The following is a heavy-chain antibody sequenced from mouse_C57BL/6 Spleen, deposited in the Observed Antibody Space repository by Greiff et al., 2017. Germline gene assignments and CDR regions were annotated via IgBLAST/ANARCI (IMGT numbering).Heavy chain of an antibody. CDR3: TRDGSSYRGCAMDY. V-gene: IGHV5-9-1*02. J-gene: IGHJ4*01. CDR1: GFTFSSYA. D-gene: IGHD1-1*01. Sequence: EVMLVESGEGLVKPGGSLKLSCAASGFTFSSYAMSWVRQTPEKRLEWVAYISSGGDYIYYADTVKGRFTISRDNARNTLYLQMSSLKSEDTAMYYCTRDGSSYRGCAMDYWGQGTSVTVSS. CDR2: ISSGGDYI.